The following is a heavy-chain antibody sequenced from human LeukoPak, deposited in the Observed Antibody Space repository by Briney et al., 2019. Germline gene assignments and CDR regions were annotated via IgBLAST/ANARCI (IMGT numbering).Heavy chain of an antibody. CDR1: GFTFSSYS. J-gene: IGHJ6*03. V-gene: IGHV3-23*01. CDR2: ISGSGGST. CDR3: AKDVNDILTGSLYYYYMDV. D-gene: IGHD3-9*01. Sequence: GGSLRLSCAASGFTFSSYSMNWVRQAPGKGLEWVSAISGSGGSTYYADSVRGRFTISRDNSKNTLYLQMNSLRAEDTAVYYCAKDVNDILTGSLYYYYMDVWGKGTTVTISS.